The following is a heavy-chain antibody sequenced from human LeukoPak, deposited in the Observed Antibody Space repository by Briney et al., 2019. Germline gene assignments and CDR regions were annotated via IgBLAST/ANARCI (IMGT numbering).Heavy chain of an antibody. Sequence: PGGSLRLSCAASGFTFDDYAMHWVRQAPGKGLEWVSLISGDGGSTYYADPVKGRFTISRDNSKNSLYLQMNSLRTEDTALYYCAKDTRFYGSATERTLDYWGQGTLVTVSS. CDR1: GFTFDDYA. CDR2: ISGDGGST. V-gene: IGHV3-43*02. J-gene: IGHJ4*02. D-gene: IGHD3-10*01. CDR3: AKDTRFYGSATERTLDY.